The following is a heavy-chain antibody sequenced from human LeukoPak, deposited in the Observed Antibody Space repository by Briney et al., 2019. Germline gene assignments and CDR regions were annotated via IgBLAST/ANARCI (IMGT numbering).Heavy chain of an antibody. CDR1: GYTFTSYG. V-gene: IGHV1-18*03. J-gene: IGHJ5*02. CDR2: ISAYNGNT. CDR3: ARDGDCSGGSCYQENWFDP. Sequence: ASVKVSCKASGYTFTSYGISWVRQAPGQGLEWMGWISAYNGNTNYAQKLQGRVTMTTDTSTSTAYMELRSLRSDDMAVYYCARDGDCSGGSCYQENWFDPWGQGTLVTVSS. D-gene: IGHD2-15*01.